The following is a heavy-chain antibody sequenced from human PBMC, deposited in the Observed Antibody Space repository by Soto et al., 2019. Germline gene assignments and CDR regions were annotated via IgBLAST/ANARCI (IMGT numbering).Heavy chain of an antibody. Sequence: GVLRLSCAASGFSFSSYEMNWVRQVPGKGLEWVASISSASSETWYADSVKGRFIISRDNAQNSLFLQMNTLRPEDSAIYYCARVAYWGPGTQVTVSS. V-gene: IGHV3-21*01. CDR1: GFSFSSYE. J-gene: IGHJ4*02. CDR2: ISSASSET. CDR3: ARVAY.